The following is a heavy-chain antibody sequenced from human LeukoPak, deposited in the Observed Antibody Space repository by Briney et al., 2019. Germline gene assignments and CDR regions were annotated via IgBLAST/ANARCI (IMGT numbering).Heavy chain of an antibody. CDR2: IYPGYSDT. CDR3: ARRARYCSGANCFYFDY. V-gene: IGHV5-51*01. D-gene: IGHD2-15*01. CDR1: GYSFTSYW. Sequence: GESLKISCKGSGYSFTSYWIVWVRQMPGKGLEWMGIIYPGYSDTRYRPSFQGQVTISADKSIDTAYLQWSSLKASDSAMYYCARRARYCSGANCFYFDYWGQGTLVTVSS. J-gene: IGHJ4*02.